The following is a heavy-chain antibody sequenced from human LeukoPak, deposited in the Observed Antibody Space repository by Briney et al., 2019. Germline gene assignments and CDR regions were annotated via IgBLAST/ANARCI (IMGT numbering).Heavy chain of an antibody. CDR1: GGSISSGSYY. V-gene: IGHV4-39*07. D-gene: IGHD1-26*01. CDR3: ATIRSRKWGFDY. Sequence: SETLSLTCTVSGGSISSGSYYWSWIRQPPGKGLEWIGEINHSGSTNYNPSLKSRVTISVDTSKTQFSLKLTSVTAADTAVYYCATIRSRKWGFDYWGQGTLVTVSS. J-gene: IGHJ4*02. CDR2: INHSGST.